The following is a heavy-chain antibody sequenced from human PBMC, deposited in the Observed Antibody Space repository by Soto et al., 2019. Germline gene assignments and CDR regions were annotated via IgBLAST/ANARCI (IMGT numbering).Heavy chain of an antibody. J-gene: IGHJ6*02. Sequence: PGGSLRLSCAASGFTFSSYGMHWVRQAPGKGLEWVAVISYDGSNKYYADSVKGRFTISRDNSKNTLYLQMNSLRAEDTAVYYCARDGYSSGSPLGMDVWGQGTTVTVSS. D-gene: IGHD6-19*01. CDR2: ISYDGSNK. CDR3: ARDGYSSGSPLGMDV. V-gene: IGHV3-30*03. CDR1: GFTFSSYG.